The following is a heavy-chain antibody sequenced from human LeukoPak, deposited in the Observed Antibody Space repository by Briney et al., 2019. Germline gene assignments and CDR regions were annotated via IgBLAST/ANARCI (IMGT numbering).Heavy chain of an antibody. Sequence: QTGGSLRLSCAASGFTFSSYAMSWVRQAPGKGLEWVSAISGSGGATYYADSVKGRFAISRDNSKNTLYLQMNSLRAEDTAVYYCAKDDPLSSDAFDIWGQGTMVTVSS. CDR3: AKDDPLSSDAFDI. V-gene: IGHV3-23*01. CDR1: GFTFSSYA. J-gene: IGHJ3*02. CDR2: ISGSGGAT. D-gene: IGHD2-2*01.